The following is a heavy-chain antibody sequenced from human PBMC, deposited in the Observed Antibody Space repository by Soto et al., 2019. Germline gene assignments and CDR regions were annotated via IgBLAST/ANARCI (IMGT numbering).Heavy chain of an antibody. CDR2: INWNSGAM. D-gene: IGHD3-3*01. CDR1: GFSFGESG. V-gene: IGHV3-9*01. CDR3: AKERVLLQCSSPFDF. J-gene: IGHJ3*01. Sequence: EVQLVESGGGLVQPGRSLRLSCAASGFSFGESGMHWVRQPPGKGLEWVSGINWNSGAMEYGDSVKGRFTISRDHAKNSLYLKLNRLRAEDTALYDCAKERVLLQCSSPFDFWGQGTIVTVSS.